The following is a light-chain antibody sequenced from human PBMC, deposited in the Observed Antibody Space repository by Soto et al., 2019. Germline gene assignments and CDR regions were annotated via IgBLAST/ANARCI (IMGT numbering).Light chain of an antibody. CDR3: MQALQTPWT. CDR2: LGS. Sequence: DIVMTQSPLSLPVTPGVSASTSCRSSQSLLHSNGYNCLDWYLQKPGQSPQLLIYLGSNRAPGVPDRLSGSGSGTDFTLKISRVEAGDVGVYYCMQALQTPWTFGQGTKVDIK. CDR1: QSLLHSNGYNC. V-gene: IGKV2-28*01. J-gene: IGKJ1*01.